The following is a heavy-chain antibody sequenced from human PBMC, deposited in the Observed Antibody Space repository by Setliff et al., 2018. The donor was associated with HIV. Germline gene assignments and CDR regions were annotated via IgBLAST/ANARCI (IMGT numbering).Heavy chain of an antibody. J-gene: IGHJ4*02. CDR2: IYYSGST. CDR3: ARGGLSIGSPHPPDF. V-gene: IGHV4-31*03. CDR1: NDSISSGGYY. D-gene: IGHD1-26*01. Sequence: PSETLSLTCTVSNDSISSGGYYWSWIRQHPGKGLEWVGYIYYSGSTYYNPSPKSRVTISVDTSKNQFSLKLSSVTAADTAVYYCARGGLSIGSPHPPDFWGRGTLVTVSS.